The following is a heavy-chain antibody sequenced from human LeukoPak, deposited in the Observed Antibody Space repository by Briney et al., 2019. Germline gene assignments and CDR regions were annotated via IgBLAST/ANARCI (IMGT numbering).Heavy chain of an antibody. CDR2: INREGTTT. CDR1: GFTFSNFW. V-gene: IGHV3-74*01. J-gene: IGHJ4*02. CDR3: ARDSHTSPDY. Sequence: GGSLRLSCAASGFTFSNFWMYWVRQAPGKGLVWVSRINREGTTTVYADSVKGRFTISRDNAKSTLYLQMNSLRAEDTAVYYCARDSHTSPDYWGQGTLVTVSA. D-gene: IGHD2-2*01.